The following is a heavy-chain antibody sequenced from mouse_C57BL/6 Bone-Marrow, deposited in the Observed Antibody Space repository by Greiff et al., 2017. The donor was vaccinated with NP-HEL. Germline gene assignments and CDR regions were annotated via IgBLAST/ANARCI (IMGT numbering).Heavy chain of an antibody. V-gene: IGHV1-55*01. D-gene: IGHD1-1*01. CDR1: GYTFTSYW. Sequence: QVQLQQPGAELVKPGASVKMSCKASGYTFTSYWLTWVKQRPGQGLEWIGDIYPGSGSTNYNEKFKSKATLTVDTSSSTAYMQLSSLTSEDSAVYYCARGGVTTVVPYWYFDVWGTGTTVTVSS. CDR3: ARGGVTTVVPYWYFDV. CDR2: IYPGSGST. J-gene: IGHJ1*03.